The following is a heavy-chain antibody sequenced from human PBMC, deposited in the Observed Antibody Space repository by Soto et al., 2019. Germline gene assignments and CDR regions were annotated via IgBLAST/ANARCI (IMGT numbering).Heavy chain of an antibody. CDR1: GGSITNYY. D-gene: IGHD3-22*01. CDR3: ARVGGYYDSSGFGY. V-gene: IGHV4-59*01. J-gene: IGHJ4*02. Sequence: SETLSLTCTVSGGSITNYYWTWIRQAPGKGLEWIGDIHYSGSTNYNPSLKSRVTISVDTSKNQFSLKLSSVTAADTAVYYCARVGGYYDSSGFGYWGQGTLVTVSS. CDR2: IHYSGST.